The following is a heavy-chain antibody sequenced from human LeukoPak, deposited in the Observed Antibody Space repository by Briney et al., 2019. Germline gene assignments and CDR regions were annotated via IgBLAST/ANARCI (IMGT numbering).Heavy chain of an antibody. CDR3: AKGGVPYIAVAGGVHFDY. V-gene: IGHV3-30*18. D-gene: IGHD6-19*01. CDR1: GFTFSSYG. Sequence: GGSLRLSCAASGFTFSSYGMHWVRQAPGKGLEWVAVISYDGSNKYYADSVKGRFTISRDNSKNTLYLQMNSLRAEDTAVYYCAKGGVPYIAVAGGVHFDYWGQGTLVTVSS. J-gene: IGHJ4*02. CDR2: ISYDGSNK.